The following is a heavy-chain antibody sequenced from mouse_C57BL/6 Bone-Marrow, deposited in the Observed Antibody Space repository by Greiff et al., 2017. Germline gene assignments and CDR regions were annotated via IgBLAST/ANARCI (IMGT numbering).Heavy chain of an antibody. V-gene: IGHV1-82*01. CDR3: ARGGSSGPFAY. Sequence: QVQLQQSGPELVKPGASVKISCKASGYAFSSSWMNWVKQRPGQGLEWIGRIYPRDGDTNYNGKFKGKATLTADTSSSTAYMQLSSLTSEDSAVYCGARGGSSGPFAYWGQGTLVTVSA. J-gene: IGHJ3*01. CDR2: IYPRDGDT. D-gene: IGHD3-2*02. CDR1: GYAFSSSW.